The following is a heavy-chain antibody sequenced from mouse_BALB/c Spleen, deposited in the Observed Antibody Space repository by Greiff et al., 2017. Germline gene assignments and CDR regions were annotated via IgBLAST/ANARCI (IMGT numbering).Heavy chain of an antibody. J-gene: IGHJ4*01. CDR3: ARRVADYAMDY. D-gene: IGHD1-1*01. V-gene: IGHV1S137*01. Sequence: QVQLQQSGAELVRPGVSVKISCKGSGYTFTDYAMHWVKQSHAKSLEWIGVISTYYGDASYNQKFKGKATMTVDKSSSTAYMELARLTSEDSAIYYCARRVADYAMDYWGQGTSVTVSS. CDR1: GYTFTDYA. CDR2: ISTYYGDA.